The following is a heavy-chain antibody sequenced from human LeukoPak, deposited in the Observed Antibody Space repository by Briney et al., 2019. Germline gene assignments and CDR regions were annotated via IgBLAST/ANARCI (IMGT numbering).Heavy chain of an antibody. J-gene: IGHJ4*02. Sequence: KTGGSLRLSCAASGFTFSSSSMNWVRQAPGKGLEWVSSISSSSTYIYYADSVKGRFTISRDNAKNTLYLQMNSLRAEDTAVYYCARTEMAALYFDYWGQGTLVTASS. V-gene: IGHV3-21*01. D-gene: IGHD5-24*01. CDR1: GFTFSSSS. CDR3: ARTEMAALYFDY. CDR2: ISSSSTYI.